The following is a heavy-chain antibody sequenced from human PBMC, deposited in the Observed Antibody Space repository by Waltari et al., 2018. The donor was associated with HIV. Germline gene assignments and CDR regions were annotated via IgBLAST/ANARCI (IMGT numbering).Heavy chain of an antibody. CDR2: ISSGSSAR. CDR3: ARDGDRRDFDY. Sequence: EVQLVESGGGLVQPGGSLRLSCDASGFSFIKYSRHGVRQDPGKGLEWVSYISSGSSARYYADSLKGRFTISRDNAKNSLYLQMYSLRPEDTAVYYCARDGDRRDFDYWGQGTLVTVSS. J-gene: IGHJ4*02. CDR1: GFSFIKYS. V-gene: IGHV3-48*01. D-gene: IGHD2-21*02.